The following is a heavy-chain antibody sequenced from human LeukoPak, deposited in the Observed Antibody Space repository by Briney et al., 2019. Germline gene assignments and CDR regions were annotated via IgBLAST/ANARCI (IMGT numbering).Heavy chain of an antibody. CDR1: GFPFSDYY. CDR3: ARDQVAVTTVPYYYYYYYMDV. J-gene: IGHJ6*03. Sequence: PGGSLRLSCAASGFPFSDYYMSWIRQAPGKGLEWVSYISSSGSTIYYADSVKGRFTTSRDNAKNSLYLQMNSLRAEDTAVYYCARDQVAVTTVPYYYYYYYMDVWGKGTTVTVSS. D-gene: IGHD4-11*01. CDR2: ISSSGSTI. V-gene: IGHV3-11*04.